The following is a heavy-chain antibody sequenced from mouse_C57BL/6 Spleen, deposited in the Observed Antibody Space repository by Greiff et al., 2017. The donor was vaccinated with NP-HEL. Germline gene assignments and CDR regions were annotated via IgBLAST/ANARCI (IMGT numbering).Heavy chain of an antibody. CDR3: ARGYYDSSYFGY. V-gene: IGHV1-52*01. CDR2: IDPSDSET. Sequence: VQLQQSGAELVRPGSSVKLSCKASGYTFTSYWMHWVKQRPIQGLEWIGNIDPSDSETHYNQKFKDKATLTVDKSSSTAYMQLSSVTSEDSAVYYCARGYYDSSYFGYWGQCITLTVSS. D-gene: IGHD1-1*01. CDR1: GYTFTSYW. J-gene: IGHJ2*01.